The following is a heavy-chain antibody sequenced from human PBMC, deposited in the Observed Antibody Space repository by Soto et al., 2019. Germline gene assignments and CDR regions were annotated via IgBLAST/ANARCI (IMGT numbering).Heavy chain of an antibody. CDR2: IWYNGSKK. Sequence: QVHLVESGGGVVQPGRSLRLSCAASGFTFSSYGMLWVRQAPGKGLEWVAVIWYNGSKKYYGESVKGRFTIFRDNSEHTLYLEMSSLRAEDTAVYYCARQLAVPYAAYAMDVWGQGTTVTVSS. D-gene: IGHD2-15*01. V-gene: IGHV3-33*03. CDR3: ARQLAVPYAAYAMDV. J-gene: IGHJ6*02. CDR1: GFTFSSYG.